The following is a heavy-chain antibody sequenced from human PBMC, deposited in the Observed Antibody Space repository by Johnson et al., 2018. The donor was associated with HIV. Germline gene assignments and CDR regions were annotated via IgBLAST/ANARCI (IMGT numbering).Heavy chain of an antibody. CDR3: ARTPRPYYYGSIDGAFDI. CDR1: GFTFSSYA. V-gene: IGHV3-30-3*01. D-gene: IGHD3-22*01. Sequence: QVHLVESGGGVVQPGRSLRLSCAASGFTFSSYAMHWVRQAPGKGLEWVAVISYDGSNKYYADSVKGRFTFSRDTSKNTLYLQMNSLRAEDTAVYYCARTPRPYYYGSIDGAFDIWGQGPMVTVSS. J-gene: IGHJ3*02. CDR2: ISYDGSNK.